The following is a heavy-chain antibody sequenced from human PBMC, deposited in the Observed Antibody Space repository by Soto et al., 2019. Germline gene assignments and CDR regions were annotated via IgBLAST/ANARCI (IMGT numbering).Heavy chain of an antibody. CDR2: IDPGDSYT. CDR1: GYSFTSYW. Sequence: PGESLTISCNVSGYSFTSYWISWVRQMPGKGLEWMGRIDPGDSYTNYSPSFQGHVTITADKSISTAYLKWSSLKASDTAMYYCATRDTGDGDYVVDGMDVWGQGTTVTVSS. D-gene: IGHD4-17*01. CDR3: ATRDTGDGDYVVDGMDV. V-gene: IGHV5-10-1*01. J-gene: IGHJ6*02.